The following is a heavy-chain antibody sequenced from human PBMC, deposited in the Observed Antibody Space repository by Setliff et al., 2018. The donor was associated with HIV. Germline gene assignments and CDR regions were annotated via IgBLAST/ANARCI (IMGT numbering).Heavy chain of an antibody. CDR2: IIGGSGNT. Sequence: ASVKVSCKASGYTFISYAIHWVRQAPGQSLEWMGWIIGGSGNTKYSEKFQGRVTLTRDTSASTAYMELSSLRSEDTAVYYCARKGSGSSFDFEYWGQGTLVTVSS. CDR1: GYTFISYA. J-gene: IGHJ4*02. V-gene: IGHV1-3*01. D-gene: IGHD3-10*01. CDR3: ARKGSGSSFDFEY.